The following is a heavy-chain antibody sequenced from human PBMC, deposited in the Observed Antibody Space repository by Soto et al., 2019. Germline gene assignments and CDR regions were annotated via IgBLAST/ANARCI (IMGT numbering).Heavy chain of an antibody. D-gene: IGHD6-19*01. CDR2: IKPSGGST. Sequence: ASVKVSCKASGYTFSSYYMHWVRQAPGQGLEWMGVIKPSGGSTTYAQKFQGRVTMTRDTSTTTFYIELSSLTSEDTAVYYCARASVSGRRFDYWGEGTLVTVSS. J-gene: IGHJ4*02. CDR1: GYTFSSYY. V-gene: IGHV1-46*03. CDR3: ARASVSGRRFDY.